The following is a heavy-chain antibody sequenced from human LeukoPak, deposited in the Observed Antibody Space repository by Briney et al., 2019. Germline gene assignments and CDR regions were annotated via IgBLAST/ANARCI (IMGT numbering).Heavy chain of an antibody. V-gene: IGHV4-39*07. CDR2: IYYSGST. J-gene: IGHJ5*02. D-gene: IGHD4-23*01. CDR3: ASAWGVVTSWFDP. Sequence: SETLSLTCAVYGGSISSSSYYWGWIRQPPGKGLEWIGSIYYSGSTYYNPSLKSRVTISVDTSKNQFSLKLSSVTAADTAVYYCASAWGVVTSWFDPWGQGTLVTVSS. CDR1: GGSISSSSYY.